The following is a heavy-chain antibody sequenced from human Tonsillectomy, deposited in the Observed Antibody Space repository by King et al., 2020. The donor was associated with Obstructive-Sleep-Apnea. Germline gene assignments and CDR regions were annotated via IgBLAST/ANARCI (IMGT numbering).Heavy chain of an antibody. V-gene: IGHV4-59*01. CDR2: IFYSGST. CDR1: GDSISNYY. J-gene: IGHJ4*02. CDR3: AKFGYSYGYFDY. Sequence: QLQESGPGLVKPSETLSLTCTVSGDSISNYYWSWIRQPPGKGLEWIGYIFYSGSTNYNPSLKSRVTISVDTSKNQFSLKLSSVTAADTAVYYCAKFGYSYGYFDYWGQGTLVTVSS. D-gene: IGHD5-18*01.